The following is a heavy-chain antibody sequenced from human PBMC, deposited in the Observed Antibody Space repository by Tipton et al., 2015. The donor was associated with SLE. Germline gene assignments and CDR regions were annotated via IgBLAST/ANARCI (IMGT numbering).Heavy chain of an antibody. CDR2: AYYSGNI. CDR1: GESFMGYY. CDR3: ARGFSNYPFLVDNWFDP. Sequence: GLVKPSETLSLTCAVYGESFMGYYWNWIRQSPGRGLEWIGSAYYSGNIYYNPSLKSRVTISLDTSENQFSLKLRSVTAADTAVYYCARGFSNYPFLVDNWFDPWGQGTQVTVSS. V-gene: IGHV4-34*01. J-gene: IGHJ5*02. D-gene: IGHD4-11*01.